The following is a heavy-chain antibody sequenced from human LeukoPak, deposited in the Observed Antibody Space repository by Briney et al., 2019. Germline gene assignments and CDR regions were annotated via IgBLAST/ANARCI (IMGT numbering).Heavy chain of an antibody. CDR2: ISSTGST. CDR1: GGSISSGGHY. CDR3: ARGAAAGSYYYYYYGMDV. V-gene: IGHV4-61*02. J-gene: IGHJ6*02. D-gene: IGHD6-13*01. Sequence: SETLSLTCTVSGGSISSGGHYWSWIRQPAGKGLEYLGRISSTGSTNYNPSLKSRVTISVDTSKNQFSLKLSSVTAADTAVYYCARGAAAGSYYYYYYGMDVWGQGTTVTVSS.